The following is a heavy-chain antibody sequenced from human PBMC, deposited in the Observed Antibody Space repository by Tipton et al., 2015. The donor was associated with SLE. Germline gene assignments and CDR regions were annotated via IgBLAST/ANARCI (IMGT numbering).Heavy chain of an antibody. Sequence: SLRLSCASSGFTFSNYWMHWVRQAPGKGLVWVSRINSDGSNTNYADSVKGRFTIFRDNAKNTLYLQMNSLRAEDTAVYYCARVVTVGATHYYDVDVWGPGTTVTVSS. D-gene: IGHD2-15*01. V-gene: IGHV3-74*01. CDR2: INSDGSNT. CDR1: GFTFSNYW. CDR3: ARVVTVGATHYYDVDV. J-gene: IGHJ6*02.